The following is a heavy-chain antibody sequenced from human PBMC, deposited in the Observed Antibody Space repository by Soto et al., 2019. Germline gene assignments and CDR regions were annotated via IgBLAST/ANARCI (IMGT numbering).Heavy chain of an antibody. V-gene: IGHV4-39*07. CDR2: FNHSGST. CDR3: ARGGRIVVVPAAMKGVGYYGMDV. J-gene: IGHJ6*02. Sequence: PSETLSLTCTVSGGSISSSNYYWGWIRQSPGKGLEWIGNFNHSGSTYYNPSLKSRVTISVDTSKNQFSLKLSSVTAADTAVYYCARGGRIVVVPAAMKGVGYYGMDVWGQGTTVTVSS. D-gene: IGHD2-2*01. CDR1: GGSISSSNYY.